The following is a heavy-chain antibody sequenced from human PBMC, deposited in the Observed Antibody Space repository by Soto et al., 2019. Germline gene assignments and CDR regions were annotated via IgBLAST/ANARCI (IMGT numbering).Heavy chain of an antibody. CDR3: ARDPCPGDVLRFLEYFSF. J-gene: IGHJ4*01. CDR1: GYTFTNYA. Sequence: QVQLVQSGAEVKKPGASVKASCKTSGYTFTNYAMHWVRQAPGQRLEWMGWINTGNGNTKYSQKFQGRVTITRDTSSNTAYMELTSLRSEDTAVYYCARDPCPGDVLRFLEYFSFWGQGTLVTVSS. D-gene: IGHD3-3*01. V-gene: IGHV1-3*04. CDR2: INTGNGNT.